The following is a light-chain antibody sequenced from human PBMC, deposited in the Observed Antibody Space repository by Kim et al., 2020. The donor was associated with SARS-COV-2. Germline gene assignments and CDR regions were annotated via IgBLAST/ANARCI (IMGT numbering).Light chain of an antibody. CDR1: KLGDKY. Sequence: VSPGQTASITCSGDKLGDKYACWYQQKPGQSTVLVIYQDSKRPSGIPERFSGSNSGNTATLTISVTQAMDEADYYCQAWDSSTAYVFGPGTKVTVL. CDR3: QAWDSSTAYV. V-gene: IGLV3-1*01. J-gene: IGLJ1*01. CDR2: QDS.